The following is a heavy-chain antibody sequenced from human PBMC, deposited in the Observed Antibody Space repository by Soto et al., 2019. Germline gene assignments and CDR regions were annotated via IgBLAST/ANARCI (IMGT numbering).Heavy chain of an antibody. J-gene: IGHJ3*02. CDR2: IYYSGST. V-gene: IGHV4-61*01. CDR1: GGSVSSGSYY. Sequence: QVQLQESGPGLVKPSETLSLTCTVSGGSVSSGSYYWSWIRQPPGKGLEWIGYIYYSGSTNYNPSLQSRVTISVDTSKNQFSLKLSSVTAADTAVYYCARDHADTAMDTGDAFDIWGQGTMVTVSS. CDR3: ARDHADTAMDTGDAFDI. D-gene: IGHD5-18*01.